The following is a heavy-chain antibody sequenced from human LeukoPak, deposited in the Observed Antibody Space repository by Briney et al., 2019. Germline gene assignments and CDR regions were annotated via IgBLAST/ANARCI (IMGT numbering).Heavy chain of an antibody. J-gene: IGHJ4*02. Sequence: GESLKISCKGSGYSFSTYWIGWVRQMPGRGLEWMGIIYPGDSDTTYSPSFQGQVTISADKSISTAYLQWSSLKASDTAMYYCARANWGTSSFDYWGQGTLVTVSS. CDR2: IYPGDSDT. CDR1: GYSFSTYW. CDR3: ARANWGTSSFDY. V-gene: IGHV5-51*01. D-gene: IGHD7-27*01.